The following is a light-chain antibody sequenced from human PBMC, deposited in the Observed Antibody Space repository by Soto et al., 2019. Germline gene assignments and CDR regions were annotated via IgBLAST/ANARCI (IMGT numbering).Light chain of an antibody. V-gene: IGKV3-20*01. J-gene: IGKJ1*01. CDR1: QSVSSSY. Sequence: EIVLTQSPGTLSLSPGERATLSCRASQSVSSSYLAWYQQKPGQAPRLLIYGASSRATGIPDRFSGSESGTDFTLTISRLEPEDFAVYYCQQYASSPWTFGQGTKVEIK. CDR2: GAS. CDR3: QQYASSPWT.